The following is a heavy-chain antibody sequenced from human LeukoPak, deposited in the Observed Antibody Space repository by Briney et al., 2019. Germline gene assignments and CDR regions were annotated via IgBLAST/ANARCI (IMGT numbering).Heavy chain of an antibody. Sequence: EGSLRLSCAASGFTFSSYSMNWVRQAPGKGLEWVSYISRSSSTIYYADSVKGRFTISRDNAKNSLYLQMNSLRAEDTAVYYCAKIGRFPEKSGGYSDYFDDWGQGTLVTVSS. CDR2: ISRSSSTI. J-gene: IGHJ4*02. V-gene: IGHV3-48*01. CDR1: GFTFSSYS. D-gene: IGHD3-10*01. CDR3: AKIGRFPEKSGGYSDYFDD.